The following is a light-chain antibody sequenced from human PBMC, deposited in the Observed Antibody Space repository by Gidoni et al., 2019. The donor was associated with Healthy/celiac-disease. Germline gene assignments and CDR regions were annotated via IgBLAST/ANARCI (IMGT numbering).Light chain of an antibody. CDR3: QQYGSSPYT. J-gene: IGKJ2*01. CDR2: GAS. CDR1: QSVSSSY. V-gene: IGKV3-20*01. Sequence: EIVLTQSPGTLSLSPGERAPLSCRARQSVSSSYLAWYQHKPGQAPRLLIYGASSRATGIPDRFSGSGSGTDFTLTISRLEPEDFAVYYCQQYGSSPYTFGQGTKLEIK.